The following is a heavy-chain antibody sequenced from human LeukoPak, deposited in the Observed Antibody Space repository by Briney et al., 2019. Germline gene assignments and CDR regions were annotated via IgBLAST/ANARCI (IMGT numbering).Heavy chain of an antibody. CDR3: ARAPITVAVHFDY. CDR2: ISSRSSYI. D-gene: IGHD6-19*01. Sequence: PGGSLRLSCAASGFTFSSYNMNWVRQTPGKGLEWVSSISSRSSYIYYAGSVKGRFTISRDNAKNSLYLQMNSLRAEDTAVYYCARAPITVAVHFDYWGQGTLVTVSS. CDR1: GFTFSSYN. J-gene: IGHJ4*02. V-gene: IGHV3-21*01.